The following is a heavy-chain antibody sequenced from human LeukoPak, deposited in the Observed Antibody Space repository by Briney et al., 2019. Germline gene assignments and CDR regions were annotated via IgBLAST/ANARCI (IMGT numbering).Heavy chain of an antibody. CDR2: INHSGST. J-gene: IGHJ6*04. Sequence: SETLSLTCAVYGGSFSGYYWSWIRQPPGKGLEWIGEINHSGSTNYNPSLKSRVTISVDTSKNQFSLKLSSVTAADTAVYYCAELGITMIGGVWGKGTTVTVSS. CDR1: GGSFSGYY. D-gene: IGHD3-10*02. V-gene: IGHV4-34*01. CDR3: AELGITMIGGV.